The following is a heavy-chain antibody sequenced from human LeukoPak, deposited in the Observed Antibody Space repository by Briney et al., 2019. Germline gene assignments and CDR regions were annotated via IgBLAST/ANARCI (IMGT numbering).Heavy chain of an antibody. D-gene: IGHD3-9*01. CDR1: GGSFSGYY. J-gene: IGHJ5*02. CDR2: INHSGST. Sequence: SETLSLTCAVSGGSFSGYYWSWIRQPPGKGLEWIGEINHSGSTNYNPSLKSRVTISVDTSKNQFSLKLSSVTAADTAVYYCARGQAILTGYQYNWFDPWGQGTLVTVSS. V-gene: IGHV4-34*01. CDR3: ARGQAILTGYQYNWFDP.